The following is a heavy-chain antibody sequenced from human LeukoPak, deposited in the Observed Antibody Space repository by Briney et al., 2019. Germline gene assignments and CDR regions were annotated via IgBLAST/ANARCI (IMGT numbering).Heavy chain of an antibody. CDR1: GGSISSSNW. V-gene: IGHV4-4*02. D-gene: IGHD6-19*01. CDR3: ARNWLVGPDLAYYYYYGMDV. CDR2: IYHSGST. Sequence: SGTLSLTCAVSGGSISSSNWWSWVRQPPGKGLEWIGEIYHSGSTNYNPSLKSRVTISVDKSKNQFSLKLSSVTAADTAVYYCARNWLVGPDLAYYYYYGMDVWGQGTTVTVSS. J-gene: IGHJ6*02.